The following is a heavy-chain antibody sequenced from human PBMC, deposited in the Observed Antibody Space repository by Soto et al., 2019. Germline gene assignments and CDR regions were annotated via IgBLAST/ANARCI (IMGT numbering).Heavy chain of an antibody. Sequence: EVQLGESGGGLVKPGGSLRLSCAASRFTFSNAWMKWVRQAPGRGLEWVGRIKTKTEDGTTDYSAPVKGRFTISRDDSKSTVYLQMNSLRTDDTAVYYCTTDTRWAVAGSPTQDYWGQGTLVTVSS. V-gene: IGHV3-15*07. CDR3: TTDTRWAVAGSPTQDY. J-gene: IGHJ4*02. CDR1: RFTFSNAW. CDR2: IKTKTEDGTT. D-gene: IGHD6-19*01.